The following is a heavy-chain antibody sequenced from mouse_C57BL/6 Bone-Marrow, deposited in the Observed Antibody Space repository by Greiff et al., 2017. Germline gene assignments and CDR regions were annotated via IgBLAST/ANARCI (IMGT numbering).Heavy chain of an antibody. J-gene: IGHJ2*01. CDR2: IDPENGDT. Sequence: VQLKQSGAELVRPGASVKLSCTASGFNIKDDYMHWVKQRPEQGLEWIGWIDPENGDTEYASKFQGKATITADTSSNTAYLQLSSLTSEDTAVYYCTTYYGSSGGYLDYWGQGTTLTVSS. CDR1: GFNIKDDY. CDR3: TTYYGSSGGYLDY. V-gene: IGHV14-4*01. D-gene: IGHD1-1*01.